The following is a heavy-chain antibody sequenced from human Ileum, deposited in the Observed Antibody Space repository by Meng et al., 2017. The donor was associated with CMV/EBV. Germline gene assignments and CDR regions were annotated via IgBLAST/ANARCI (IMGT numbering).Heavy chain of an antibody. J-gene: IGHJ4*02. D-gene: IGHD1-1*01. V-gene: IGHV4-39*01. CDR1: GGSISSSSYY. CDR3: ARLDWNGAGYFDY. Sequence: SETLSLTCTVSGGSISSSSYYWGWIRQPPGKGLEWIGSIYYSGSTYYNPSLKSRVTISVDTSKNQFSLKLSSVTAADTAVYYCARLDWNGAGYFDYWGQGTLVTVSS. CDR2: IYYSGST.